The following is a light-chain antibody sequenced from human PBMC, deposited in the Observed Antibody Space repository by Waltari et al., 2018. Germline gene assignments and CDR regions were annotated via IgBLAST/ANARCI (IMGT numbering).Light chain of an antibody. CDR3: SSYISSSTLEV. V-gene: IGLV2-14*03. Sequence: QSALTQPASVSGSPGQSITISCTGTSSDVGGYNYVSWYQQHPDKAPKLMIFDVSNRPSGVSNRFSGSKSGNTASLTISGLQAEDEADYYCSSYISSSTLEVFGGGTRLTVL. CDR1: SSDVGGYNY. J-gene: IGLJ3*02. CDR2: DVS.